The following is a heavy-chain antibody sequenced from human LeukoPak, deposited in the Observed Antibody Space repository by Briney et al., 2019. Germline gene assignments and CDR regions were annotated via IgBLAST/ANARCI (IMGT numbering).Heavy chain of an antibody. CDR3: VRGGIQVSGIDEIDY. V-gene: IGHV3-13*01. J-gene: IGHJ4*02. Sequence: PGGSLRLSCAASGFTFRSYDMHWVRQVIGKGLEWVSAVGISGDTYYAGSVKGRFTISRENAKNSLYLQMNSLTAGDTAVYYCVRGGIQVSGIDEIDYWGQGTLVTVSS. CDR1: GFTFRSYD. D-gene: IGHD6-19*01. CDR2: VGISGDT.